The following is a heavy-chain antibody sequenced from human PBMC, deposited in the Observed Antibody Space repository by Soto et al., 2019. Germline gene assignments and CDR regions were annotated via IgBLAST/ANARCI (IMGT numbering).Heavy chain of an antibody. Sequence: SETLSLTCTVSGGSIRSGGYYWSWIRQHPGKGLEWIGYIYYSGSTYYNPSLKTRVTISVDTSKNQFSLKLSSMTDADTAVYCCAREGYSNYDFPSDYYYGMDVWGQGTTVTVS. D-gene: IGHD4-4*01. V-gene: IGHV4-31*03. CDR1: GGSIRSGGYY. CDR2: IYYSGST. CDR3: AREGYSNYDFPSDYYYGMDV. J-gene: IGHJ6*02.